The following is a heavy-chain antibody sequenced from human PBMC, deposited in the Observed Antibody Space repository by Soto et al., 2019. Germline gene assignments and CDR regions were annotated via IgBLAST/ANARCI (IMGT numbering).Heavy chain of an antibody. Sequence: QAQLVQSGAEMKQPGSSVKVSCKASGGTYSSYPINWVRQAPGHGLEWLGSFSPALGTANYPKKFQDRLTITSDTSASTTYLELRSLRSEDTGLYYFAREGGDGYGWECYWFLDLWGRGTLVTVSS. CDR3: AREGGDGYGWECYWFLDL. J-gene: IGHJ2*01. D-gene: IGHD5-12*01. CDR1: GGTYSSYP. CDR2: FSPALGTA. V-gene: IGHV1-69*06.